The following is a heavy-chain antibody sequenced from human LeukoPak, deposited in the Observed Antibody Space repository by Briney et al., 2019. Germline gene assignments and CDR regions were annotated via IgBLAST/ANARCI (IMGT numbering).Heavy chain of an antibody. CDR1: GGSISSSSYY. CDR3: ARGVWKGYCSSTSCYTK. Sequence: SETLSLTCTVSGGSISSSSYYWGWIRQPPGKGLEWIGSIYYSGSTNYNPSLKSRVTISVDTSKNQFSLKLSSVTAADTAVYYCARGVWKGYCSSTSCYTKWGQGTLVTVSS. CDR2: IYYSGST. J-gene: IGHJ4*02. V-gene: IGHV4-39*07. D-gene: IGHD2-2*02.